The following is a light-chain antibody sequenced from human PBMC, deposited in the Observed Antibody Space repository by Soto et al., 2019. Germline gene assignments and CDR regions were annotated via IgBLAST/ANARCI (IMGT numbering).Light chain of an antibody. Sequence: DFQMTQSPSSLSASVGDRVTITCRASQDISDHLAWYQHKPGKVPKLLIYEASTLQPGVPSRFSGGGSGTDFTLTISSQQAEDAGTYYCQKYNRAPRTFGQGTKVELK. J-gene: IGKJ1*01. CDR1: QDISDH. CDR3: QKYNRAPRT. CDR2: EAS. V-gene: IGKV1-27*01.